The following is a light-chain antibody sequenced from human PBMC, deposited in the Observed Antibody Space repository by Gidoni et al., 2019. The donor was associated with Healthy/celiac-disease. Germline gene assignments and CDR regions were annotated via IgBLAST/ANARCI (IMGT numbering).Light chain of an antibody. J-gene: IGKJ4*01. CDR2: KAS. CDR1: QSISSW. V-gene: IGKV1-5*03. CDR3: QQYNSYSI. Sequence: DIQMTQSPSTLSASVGDRVTITSRASQSISSWLAWYQQKPGKAPKLLIYKASSLESGVPSRFSGSGSGTEFTLTISSLQPDDFATYYCQQYNSYSIFGGGTKVEIK.